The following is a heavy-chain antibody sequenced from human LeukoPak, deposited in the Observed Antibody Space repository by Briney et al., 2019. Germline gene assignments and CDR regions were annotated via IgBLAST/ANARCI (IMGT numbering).Heavy chain of an antibody. CDR2: ISAYNGNT. V-gene: IGHV1-18*01. J-gene: IGHJ4*02. D-gene: IGHD3-22*01. Sequence: ASVKVSCKTSGYTFRDYGITWVRQAPGQGLEWMGWISAYNGNTNYAQKLQGRVTMTTDTSTSTAYMELRSLRSDDTAVYYCARDSKWDYDSHFDYWGQGTLVTVSS. CDR1: GYTFRDYG. CDR3: ARDSKWDYDSHFDY.